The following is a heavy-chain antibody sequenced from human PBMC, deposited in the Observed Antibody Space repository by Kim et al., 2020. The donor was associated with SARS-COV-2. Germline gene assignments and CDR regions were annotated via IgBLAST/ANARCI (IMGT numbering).Heavy chain of an antibody. CDR3: TTGYYDSSGMDY. J-gene: IGHJ4*02. Sequence: DYAAPVKGRFTISRDDSKNTLYLQMNSLKTEDTAVYYCTTGYYDSSGMDYWGQGTLVTVSS. V-gene: IGHV3-15*01. D-gene: IGHD3-22*01.